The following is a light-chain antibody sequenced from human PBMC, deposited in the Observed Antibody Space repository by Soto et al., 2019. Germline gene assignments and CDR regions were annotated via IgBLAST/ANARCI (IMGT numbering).Light chain of an antibody. Sequence: EIVMTQSPATLSVSPWERATLPCRASQSVSSNLAWYQQKPGQAPRLLIYGASSRATGIPDRFSGSGSGTDFTLTISRLEPEDFAVYYCQHYVTSLTTFGQGTKVDIK. CDR2: GAS. V-gene: IGKV3-20*01. J-gene: IGKJ1*01. CDR3: QHYVTSLTT. CDR1: QSVSSN.